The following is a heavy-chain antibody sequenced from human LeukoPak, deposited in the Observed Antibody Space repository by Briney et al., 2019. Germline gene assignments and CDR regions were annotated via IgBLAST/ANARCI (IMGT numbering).Heavy chain of an antibody. Sequence: GSLRLSCAASGFTFSIYAMSWVRQAPGKGLEWVSTISGSAGSTYYADSVRGRFTISRDNSKNTLYLQMSSLRAEDTAVYFCARDPTRWTRYDYYHYYMDVWGKGTTVTVSS. CDR1: GFTFSIYA. CDR3: ARDPTRWTRYDYYHYYMDV. V-gene: IGHV3-23*01. D-gene: IGHD3/OR15-3a*01. CDR2: ISGSAGST. J-gene: IGHJ6*03.